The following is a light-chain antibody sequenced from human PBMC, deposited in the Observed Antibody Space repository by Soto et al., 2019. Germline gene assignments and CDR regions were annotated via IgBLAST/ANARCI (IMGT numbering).Light chain of an antibody. CDR2: DAS. Sequence: DIQMTQSPSSLSASVGDRVTITCRARQAISNYLAWYQQRPGQPTRLMIYDASTLQSGVSSRFSGSRSGTDCTLTISNLQPEDVATYYCQRYNNIPQKFGQKTKVQI. J-gene: IGKJ1*01. CDR3: QRYNNIPQK. V-gene: IGKV1-27*01. CDR1: QAISNY.